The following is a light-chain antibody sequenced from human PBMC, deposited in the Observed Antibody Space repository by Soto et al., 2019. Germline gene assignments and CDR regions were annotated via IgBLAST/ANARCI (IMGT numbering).Light chain of an antibody. Sequence: DIQMTQSPSSLSASIGDRVTITCRASRGINTYVNWYQQKQGKAPKLLIFSASNLQGGVPSRFSGSGSGTDFTFTISSLQPEDFATYYCQQSYSTPRTFGQGTKVDIK. J-gene: IGKJ1*01. CDR1: RGINTY. CDR3: QQSYSTPRT. V-gene: IGKV1-39*01. CDR2: SAS.